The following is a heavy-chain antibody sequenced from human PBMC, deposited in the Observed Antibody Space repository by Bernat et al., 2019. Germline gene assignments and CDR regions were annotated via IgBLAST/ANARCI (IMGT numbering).Heavy chain of an antibody. V-gene: IGHV4-34*01. CDR3: ARGGYSYGLGPLNY. CDR1: GGSFSGYY. Sequence: QVQLQQWGAGLLKPSETLSLTCAVYGGSFSGYYWSWIRQPPGKGLEWIGEINHSGSTNYNPSLKSRVTISVDTSKNQFSLKLSSVTAADTAVYYCARGGYSYGLGPLNYWGQGTLVTVSS. CDR2: INHSGST. D-gene: IGHD5-18*01. J-gene: IGHJ4*02.